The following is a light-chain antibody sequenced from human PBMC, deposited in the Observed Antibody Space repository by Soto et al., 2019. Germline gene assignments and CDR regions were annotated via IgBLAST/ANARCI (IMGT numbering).Light chain of an antibody. CDR2: QVS. Sequence: QSALTQPPSVSGSPGQSVTIPCTGTSGDIGSYHYVSWYQQHPGKAPKLMIYQVSNRPSGVSNRFSGSKSGNTASLTISGLQAEDEADYYCTSYTTSTTLVFGTGTQLTVL. CDR1: SGDIGSYHY. CDR3: TSYTTSTTLV. J-gene: IGLJ7*01. V-gene: IGLV2-14*01.